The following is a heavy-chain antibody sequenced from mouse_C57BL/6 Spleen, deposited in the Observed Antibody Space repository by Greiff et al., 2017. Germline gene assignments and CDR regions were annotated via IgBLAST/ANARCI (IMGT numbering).Heavy chain of an antibody. CDR2: IYPGSGST. CDR3: ARSDYSNYGGTFDY. CDR1: GYTFTRYW. Sequence: QVQLQQPGAELVKPGASVKMSCKASGYTFTRYWITWVQQRPGQGLEWIGDIYPGSGSTNYNEKFKSKATLTVDTSSSTAYMQLSSLTSEDPAVYYCARSDYSNYGGTFDYWGQGTTLTVSS. V-gene: IGHV1-55*01. J-gene: IGHJ2*01. D-gene: IGHD2-5*01.